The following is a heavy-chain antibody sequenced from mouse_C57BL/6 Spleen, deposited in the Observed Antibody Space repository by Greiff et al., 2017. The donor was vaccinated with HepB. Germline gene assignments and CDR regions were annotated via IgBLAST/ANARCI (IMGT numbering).Heavy chain of an antibody. Sequence: VKLMESGPELVKPGASVKISCKASGYSFTSYYIHWVKQRPGQGLEWIGWIYPGSGNTKYNEKFKGKATLTADTSSSTAYMQLSSLTSEDSAVYYCARSGYYGSSYDWYFDVWGTGTTVTVSS. J-gene: IGHJ1*03. CDR3: ARSGYYGSSYDWYFDV. CDR1: GYSFTSYY. V-gene: IGHV1-66*01. D-gene: IGHD1-1*01. CDR2: IYPGSGNT.